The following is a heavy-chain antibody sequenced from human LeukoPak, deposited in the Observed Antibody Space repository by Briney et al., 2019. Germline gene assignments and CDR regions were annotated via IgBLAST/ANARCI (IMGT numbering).Heavy chain of an antibody. D-gene: IGHD3-9*01. CDR3: ASGPYYDILTGYYPGY. CDR1: GGSISSSNW. J-gene: IGHJ4*02. CDR2: IYHSGST. Sequence: PSETLSLTCAVSGGSISSSNWWSWVRQPPGKGLEWIGEIYHSGSTNYNPSLKSRVTISVDKSKNQFSLKLSSVTAADTAVYYCASGPYYDILTGYYPGYWGQGTLVAVSS. V-gene: IGHV4-4*02.